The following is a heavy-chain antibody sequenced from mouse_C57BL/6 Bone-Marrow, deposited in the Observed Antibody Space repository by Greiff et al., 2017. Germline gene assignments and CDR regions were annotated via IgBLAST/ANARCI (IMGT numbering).Heavy chain of an antibody. Sequence: VQLQQSGAELARPGASVKMSCKASGYTFTSYGISWVKQRTGQGLEWIGEIYPRSGNTYYTEKFKGKATLTADKSSSTAYMELRSLTSEDSAVYFCARDYYGSSYDWGQGTTLTVSS. CDR1: GYTFTSYG. V-gene: IGHV1-81*01. CDR2: IYPRSGNT. CDR3: ARDYYGSSYD. J-gene: IGHJ2*01. D-gene: IGHD1-1*01.